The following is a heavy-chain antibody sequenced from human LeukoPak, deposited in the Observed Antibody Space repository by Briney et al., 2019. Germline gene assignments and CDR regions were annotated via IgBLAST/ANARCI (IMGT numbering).Heavy chain of an antibody. Sequence: GGSLRLSCAASGFTFSDYYMSWIRQAPGKGLEWVSYVSSSGSTIYYADSVKGRFTISRDNAKNSLYLQMNSLRAEDTAVYYCASIGKFLEWSIYYYYCMDVWGKGTTVTVSS. D-gene: IGHD3-3*01. CDR2: VSSSGSTI. CDR1: GFTFSDYY. CDR3: ASIGKFLEWSIYYYYCMDV. V-gene: IGHV3-11*04. J-gene: IGHJ6*03.